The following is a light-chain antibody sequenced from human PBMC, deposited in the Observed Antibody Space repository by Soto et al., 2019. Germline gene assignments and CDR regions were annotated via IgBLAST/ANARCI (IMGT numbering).Light chain of an antibody. CDR1: QSVSNN. CDR2: GAS. CDR3: QHYGGMWA. J-gene: IGKJ1*01. Sequence: ERVMAQSPAILSVSPGDRAALSCRAGQSVSNNLAWYQQKPGQTPRLVIYGASNRATGVPARFSGSGSGTEFILTINSLQPDDFATYYCQHYGGMWAFGQGTKVDIK. V-gene: IGKV3-15*01.